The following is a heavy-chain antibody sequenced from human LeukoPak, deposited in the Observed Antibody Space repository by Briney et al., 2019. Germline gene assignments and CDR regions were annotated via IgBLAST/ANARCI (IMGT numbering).Heavy chain of an antibody. Sequence: ASVKVSCKASGYTFTSYDINWVRQATGQRLEWMGWMNPNSGNTGYAQKFQGGVTMTRNTSISTAYMELSSLRSEDTAVYYCARGLPGYYDYVWGSYRYNWFDPWGQGTLVTVSS. V-gene: IGHV1-8*01. CDR2: MNPNSGNT. CDR1: GYTFTSYD. J-gene: IGHJ5*02. CDR3: ARGLPGYYDYVWGSYRYNWFDP. D-gene: IGHD3-16*02.